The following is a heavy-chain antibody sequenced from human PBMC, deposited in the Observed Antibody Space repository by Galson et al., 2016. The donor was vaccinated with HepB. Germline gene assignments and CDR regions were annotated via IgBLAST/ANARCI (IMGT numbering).Heavy chain of an antibody. Sequence: SVKVSCKASGYTFTNYAIHWVRQAPGLRLEWMGWVNAGNGNIIYSQSFQGRVTITGDTSASTAYMELSSLTSGDTAVYYCARAPRALVRGIHSPTLHGMDVWGQGTMVTVS. CDR1: GYTFTNYA. D-gene: IGHD3-10*01. CDR3: ARAPRALVRGIHSPTLHGMDV. V-gene: IGHV1-3*01. CDR2: VNAGNGNI. J-gene: IGHJ6*02.